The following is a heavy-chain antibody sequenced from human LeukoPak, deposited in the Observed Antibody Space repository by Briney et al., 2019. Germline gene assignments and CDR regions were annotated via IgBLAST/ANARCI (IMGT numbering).Heavy chain of an antibody. D-gene: IGHD2-15*01. CDR1: GFTFSDYY. CDR3: ARQYCSGGSCPREKWFDP. V-gene: IGHV3-11*01. J-gene: IGHJ5*02. Sequence: PGGSLRLSCAASGFTFSDYYKSWIRQAPGKGLEWVSYISSSGSTIYYADSVKGRFTISRDNAKNSLYLQMNSLRAEDTAVYYCARQYCSGGSCPREKWFDPWGQGTLVTVSS. CDR2: ISSSGSTI.